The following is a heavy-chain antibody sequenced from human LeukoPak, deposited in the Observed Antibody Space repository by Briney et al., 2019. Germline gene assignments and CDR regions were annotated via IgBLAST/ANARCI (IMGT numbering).Heavy chain of an antibody. V-gene: IGHV4-34*01. CDR2: INHSGNT. D-gene: IGHD3-22*01. CDR1: GGSFSNYY. CDR3: ARGPYYYDSRGYQYFQR. J-gene: IGHJ1*01. Sequence: SETLSLTCAVYGGSFSNYYWSWIRQPPGKGLEWIGEINHSGNTNYNPSLKSRITISVDSSKNQFSLKLGSVTAADTAVYYCARGPYYYDSRGYQYFQRWGQGTLVTVSS.